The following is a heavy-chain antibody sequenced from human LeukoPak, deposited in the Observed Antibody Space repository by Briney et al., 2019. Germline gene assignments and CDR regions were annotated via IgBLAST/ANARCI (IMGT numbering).Heavy chain of an antibody. J-gene: IGHJ4*02. CDR1: GGSFSGYY. D-gene: IGHD5-18*01. CDR2: INHSGST. Sequence: SETLSLTCAVYGGSFSGYYWSWIRQPPGKGLEWIGEINHSGSTNYNPSLKSRVTISVDTSKNQFSLKLSSVTAADTAVYYCARGLGYSYGFFIWGQGTLVTVSS. CDR3: ARGLGYSYGFFI. V-gene: IGHV4-34*01.